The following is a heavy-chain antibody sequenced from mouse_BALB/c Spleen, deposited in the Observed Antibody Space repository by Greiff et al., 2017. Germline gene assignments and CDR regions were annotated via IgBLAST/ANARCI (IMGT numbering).Heavy chain of an antibody. CDR3: ARDGNYLDY. Sequence: ESGPGLVKPSQSLSLTCSVTGYSITSGYYWNWIRQFPGNKLEWMGYISYDGSNNYNPSLKNRISITRDTSKNQFFLKLNSVTTEDTATYYCARDGNYLDYWGQGTTLTVSS. J-gene: IGHJ2*01. D-gene: IGHD1-1*02. CDR1: GYSITSGYY. CDR2: ISYDGSN. V-gene: IGHV3-6*02.